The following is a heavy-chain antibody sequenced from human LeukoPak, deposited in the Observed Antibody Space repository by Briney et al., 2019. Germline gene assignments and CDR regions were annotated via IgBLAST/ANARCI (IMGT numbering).Heavy chain of an antibody. CDR3: ARKGSGTYNFDY. Sequence: SWTLALTSTVSGGAISSGDYYWSWIRQPPGKGLEWIGYIYYSGSTYYNPSLKSRVTISVDTSKNQFSLKLSSVTAADTAVYYCARKGSGTYNFDYWGQGTLVTVSS. V-gene: IGHV4-30-4*01. D-gene: IGHD3-10*01. J-gene: IGHJ4*02. CDR2: IYYSGST. CDR1: GGAISSGDYY.